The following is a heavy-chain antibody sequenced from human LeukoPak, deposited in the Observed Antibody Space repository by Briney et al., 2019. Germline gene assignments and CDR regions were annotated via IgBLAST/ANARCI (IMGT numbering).Heavy chain of an antibody. CDR3: ASDREYYYGSGSFDY. CDR1: GFTFSSYN. D-gene: IGHD3-10*01. CDR2: IQQDGSEK. Sequence: GGSLRLSCAASGFTFSSYNMSWVRQAPGKGLEWVATIQQDGSEKYYVDSVKGRFTISRDNAKNSLYLQMNSLRAEDTAVYYCASDREYYYGSGSFDYWGQGTLVTVSS. J-gene: IGHJ4*02. V-gene: IGHV3-7*04.